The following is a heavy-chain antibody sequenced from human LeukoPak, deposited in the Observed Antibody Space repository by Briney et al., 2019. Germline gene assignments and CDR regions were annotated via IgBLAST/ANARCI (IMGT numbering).Heavy chain of an antibody. CDR1: GGSFSGYY. CDR3: ARRVGNGDYGWFDP. Sequence: PSETLSLTCAVYGGSFSGYYWSWIRQPPGKGLEWIGEINHSGSTNYNPSLKSRVTISVDTSKNQFSLKLSSVTAADTAVYYCARRVGNGDYGWFDPWGQGTLVTVSS. V-gene: IGHV4-34*01. CDR2: INHSGST. J-gene: IGHJ5*02. D-gene: IGHD4-17*01.